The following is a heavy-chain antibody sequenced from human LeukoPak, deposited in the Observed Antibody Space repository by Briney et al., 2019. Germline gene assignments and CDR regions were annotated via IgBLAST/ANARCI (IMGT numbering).Heavy chain of an antibody. CDR2: INPNSGGT. Sequence: ASVKVSCKASGYTFTGYYMHWVRQAPGRGLEWMGRINPNSGGTNYAQKFQGRVTMTRDTSISTAYMELSRLRSDDTAVYYCAREVAYCGGDCAYWGQGTLVTVSS. CDR3: AREVAYCGGDCAY. D-gene: IGHD2-21*02. J-gene: IGHJ4*02. CDR1: GYTFTGYY. V-gene: IGHV1-2*06.